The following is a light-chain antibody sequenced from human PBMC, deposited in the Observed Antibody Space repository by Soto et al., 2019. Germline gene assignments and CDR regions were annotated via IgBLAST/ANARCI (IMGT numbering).Light chain of an antibody. Sequence: QSVLTQPPSASETPGQGVTISCSGSSSNIGSNTVNWYQQLPGTAPKLLIYSNNQRPSGVPDRFSGSKSGTSASLAISGLQSEDEADYYCAAWDDSLNGVVFGGGTKLTVL. CDR1: SSNIGSNT. CDR3: AAWDDSLNGVV. J-gene: IGLJ3*02. V-gene: IGLV1-44*01. CDR2: SNN.